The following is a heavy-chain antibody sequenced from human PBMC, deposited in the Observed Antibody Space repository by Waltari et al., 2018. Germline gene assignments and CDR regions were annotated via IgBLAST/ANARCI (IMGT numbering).Heavy chain of an antibody. J-gene: IGHJ4*02. D-gene: IGHD1-26*01. CDR1: GFTFSNYG. CDR2: ISCSGGTT. Sequence: EVRLVESGGGLLQTGGSVTRSCAACGFTFSNYGMSWVRQAPGKGLECVSTISCSGGTTFYADSVKGRFTMSKDNSKNTLFLQMNSLRFDDTAEYYCAKSTGSYYEVFDYWGRGTLVTVSS. CDR3: AKSTGSYYEVFDY. V-gene: IGHV3-23*04.